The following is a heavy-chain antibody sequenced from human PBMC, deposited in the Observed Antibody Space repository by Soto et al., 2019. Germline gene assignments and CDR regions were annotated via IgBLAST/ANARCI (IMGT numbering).Heavy chain of an antibody. CDR3: ARGGAVTRVARPVAWGIVPPPTRDPYDAFDI. CDR1: GYTFNNYD. CDR2: KNRKSYDT. D-gene: IGHD1-26*01. J-gene: IGHJ3*02. V-gene: IGHV1-8*01. Sequence: QVQLVQSGAEVKTPGASVKVSCTASGYTFNNYDINWVRHATGQGLEWMGRKNRKSYDTGYAQKFQGRVTMTRDTSISTAYLEPSSMTSEDTAVYFCARGGAVTRVARPVAWGIVPPPTRDPYDAFDIWGQGTTVTVSS.